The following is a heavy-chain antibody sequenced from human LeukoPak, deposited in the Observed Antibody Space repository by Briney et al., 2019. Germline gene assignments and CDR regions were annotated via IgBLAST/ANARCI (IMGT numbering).Heavy chain of an antibody. Sequence: GGSLRLSCAASGFTFSAYYMGWVRQAPGKGLKWVANIKGDGSEIYYVDSVKGRFTISRDNARNSVYLQMNTPRAEDTAVYYCARLGSPYGMDVWGQGTTVTVSS. CDR2: IKGDGSEI. CDR1: GFTFSAYY. J-gene: IGHJ6*02. V-gene: IGHV3-7*05. D-gene: IGHD2-15*01. CDR3: ARLGSPYGMDV.